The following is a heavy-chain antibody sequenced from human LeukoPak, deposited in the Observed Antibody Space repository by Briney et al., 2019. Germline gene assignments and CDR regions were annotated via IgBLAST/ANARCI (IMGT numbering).Heavy chain of an antibody. CDR3: ARDSTYSSGSRFYDRFDY. CDR2: INRDGSQR. Sequence: GGSLRLSCTASGFSLSAYWMTWVRQAPGKGLEWVANINRDGSQRNHVDSVKGRFTISRDNAKNSLYLQMDSLTAEDTAVYYCARDSTYSSGSRFYDRFDYWGQGTLVTVSS. J-gene: IGHJ4*02. CDR1: GFSLSAYW. V-gene: IGHV3-7*03. D-gene: IGHD2-15*01.